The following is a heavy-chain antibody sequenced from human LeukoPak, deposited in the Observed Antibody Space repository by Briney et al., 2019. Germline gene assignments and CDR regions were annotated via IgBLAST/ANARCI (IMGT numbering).Heavy chain of an antibody. CDR2: INHSGST. V-gene: IGHV4-39*01. Sequence: SETLSLTCTVSGGSINSGDYYWVWIRQPPGKGLEWIGEINHSGSTNYNPSLKSRVTISVDTSKNQFSLKLSSVTAADTAVYYCARHTIRRWLQYTGPKGYYFDYWGQGTLVTVSS. CDR3: ARHTIRRWLQYTGPKGYYFDY. J-gene: IGHJ4*02. D-gene: IGHD5-24*01. CDR1: GGSINSGDYY.